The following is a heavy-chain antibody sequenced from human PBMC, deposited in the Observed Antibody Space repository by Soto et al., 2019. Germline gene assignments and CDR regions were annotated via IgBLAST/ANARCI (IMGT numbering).Heavy chain of an antibody. Sequence: QVQLVESGGGVVQPGRSLRLSCAASGFTFSSYGMHWVRQAPGKGLEWVAVIWYDGSNKYYADSVKGRFTISRDNSKNTLYLQMNSLRAEDTAVYYCAREHIAADGLDYWGQGTLVTVSS. CDR2: IWYDGSNK. CDR3: AREHIAADGLDY. CDR1: GFTFSSYG. J-gene: IGHJ4*02. D-gene: IGHD6-13*01. V-gene: IGHV3-33*01.